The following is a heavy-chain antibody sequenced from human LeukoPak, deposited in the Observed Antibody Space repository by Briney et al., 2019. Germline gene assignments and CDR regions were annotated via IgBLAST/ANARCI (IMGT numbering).Heavy chain of an antibody. D-gene: IGHD3-22*01. CDR3: ARVRATYYYDSSFDY. CDR2: ISYDGGNK. V-gene: IGHV3-30-3*01. J-gene: IGHJ4*02. CDR1: GFTFSSYA. Sequence: GGSLRLSCAASGFTFSSYAIHWVRQAPGKGLEWVAAISYDGGNKYYADSVKGRFTISRDNSENTLYLQMNSLGAEDTAVYYCARVRATYYYDSSFDYWGQGTLVTVSS.